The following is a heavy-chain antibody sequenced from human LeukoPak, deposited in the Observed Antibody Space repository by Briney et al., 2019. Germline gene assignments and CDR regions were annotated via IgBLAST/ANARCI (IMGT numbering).Heavy chain of an antibody. V-gene: IGHV4-34*01. D-gene: IGHD3-22*01. Sequence: SETLSLTCAVYGGSFSGYYWSWIRQPPGKGLEWIGEINHSGSTNYNPSLKSRVTIPVDTSKNQFSLKLSSVTAADTAVYYCARVFGTYYYDSSDPFDYWGQGTLVTVSS. CDR1: GGSFSGYY. J-gene: IGHJ4*02. CDR3: ARVFGTYYYDSSDPFDY. CDR2: INHSGST.